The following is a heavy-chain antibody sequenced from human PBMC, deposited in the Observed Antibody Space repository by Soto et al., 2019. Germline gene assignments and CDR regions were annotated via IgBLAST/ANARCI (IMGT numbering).Heavy chain of an antibody. J-gene: IGHJ6*02. CDR3: VRDPALYVSGSYYYYYGMDV. D-gene: IGHD3-10*01. CDR1: GGTFSSYA. Sequence: QVQLVQSGAEVKKPGSSVKVSCKASGGTFSSYAISWLRQAPGQGLEWMGGIIPIFGTANYSQKFQGRVTIIAGEAMSTAYMGLSSLRSEDTAVYYCVRDPALYVSGSYYYYYGMDVWGQGTTVTVCS. CDR2: IIPIFGTA. V-gene: IGHV1-69*01.